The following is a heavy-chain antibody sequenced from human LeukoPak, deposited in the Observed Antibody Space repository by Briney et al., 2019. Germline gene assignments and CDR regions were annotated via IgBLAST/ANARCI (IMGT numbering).Heavy chain of an antibody. J-gene: IGHJ4*02. CDR1: GGSISSYY. V-gene: IGHV4-4*07. CDR3: ARVEDYYGSGSPI. CDR2: IYTSGST. Sequence: SETLSFTCTVSGGSISSYYWSWIRQPAGKGPEWIGRIYTSGSTNYNPSLKGRVTMSVDTSKNQFSLKLSSVTAADTAVYYCARVEDYYGSGSPIWGQGTLVTVSS. D-gene: IGHD3-10*01.